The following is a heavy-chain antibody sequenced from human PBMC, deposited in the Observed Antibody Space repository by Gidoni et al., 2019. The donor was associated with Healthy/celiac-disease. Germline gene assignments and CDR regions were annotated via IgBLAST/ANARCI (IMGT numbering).Heavy chain of an antibody. D-gene: IGHD1-26*01. CDR2: IRSKAYGGTT. CDR3: RPGSYWDRGAFDI. CDR1: GFTFGDYA. V-gene: IGHV3-49*05. J-gene: IGHJ3*02. Sequence: EVQLVESGGGLVKPGRSLRLSCPASGFTFGDYAMSWFRQAPGKGLEWVGFIRSKAYGGTTEYAASVKGRFTISRDDSKSIAYLQMNSLKTEDTAVYYCRPGSYWDRGAFDIWGQGTMVTVSS.